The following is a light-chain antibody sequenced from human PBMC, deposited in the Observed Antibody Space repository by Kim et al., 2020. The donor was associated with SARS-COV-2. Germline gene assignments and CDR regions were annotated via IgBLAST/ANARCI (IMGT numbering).Light chain of an antibody. J-gene: IGLJ2*01. V-gene: IGLV1-51*01. CDR3: GTWDSRMSAVV. CDR2: DNN. CDR1: ISNIGNNY. Sequence: GPKVTISCSVSISNIGNNYVSWYQQFPGTAPKLLIYDNNKRPSGIPYRFSGSKSVTSADLDIIGLQTGDEADYFCGTWDSRMSAVVFGGGTQLTVL.